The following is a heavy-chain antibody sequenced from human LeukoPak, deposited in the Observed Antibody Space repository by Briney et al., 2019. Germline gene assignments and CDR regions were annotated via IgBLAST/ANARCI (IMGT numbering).Heavy chain of an antibody. Sequence: GGSLRLSCAASGFTVSSNYMSWVRQAPGKGLEWVSVIYSGGSTYYADSVKGRFTISRDDSKNTLYLQMNSLRAEDTAVYYCARDSPRPTTYIAAAGTGGWFDPWGQGTLVTVSS. CDR2: IYSGGST. V-gene: IGHV3-66*01. CDR3: ARDSPRPTTYIAAAGTGGWFDP. CDR1: GFTVSSNY. D-gene: IGHD6-13*01. J-gene: IGHJ5*02.